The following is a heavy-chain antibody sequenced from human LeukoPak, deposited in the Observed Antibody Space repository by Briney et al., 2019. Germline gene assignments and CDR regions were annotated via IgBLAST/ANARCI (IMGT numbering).Heavy chain of an antibody. Sequence: ASVKVSCKASGGTFSSYAISWVRQAPGQGLEWMGWMNPNSGNTGYAQKFQGRVTITRNTSISTAYMELSSLRSEDTAVYYCARARGRDYGDYYSSNFDYWGQGTLVTVSS. CDR3: ARARGRDYGDYYSSNFDY. V-gene: IGHV1-8*03. D-gene: IGHD4-17*01. CDR1: GGTFSSYA. CDR2: MNPNSGNT. J-gene: IGHJ4*02.